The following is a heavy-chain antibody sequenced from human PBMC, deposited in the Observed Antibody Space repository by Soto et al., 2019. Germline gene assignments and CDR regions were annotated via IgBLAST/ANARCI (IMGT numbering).Heavy chain of an antibody. J-gene: IGHJ5*02. Sequence: LSVSLAVAGGSIVSGAYCWSWVRQPPGKGLEWIGYIHHNGNSYNNPSVKSRVNISLDTSKNQFSLNLTSVTAAGTAVYYRARVSATGTRWFDPWRPGTQVTVSS. CDR1: GGSIVSGAYC. V-gene: IGHV4-31*11. CDR3: ARVSATGTRWFDP. D-gene: IGHD1-1*01. CDR2: IHHNGNS.